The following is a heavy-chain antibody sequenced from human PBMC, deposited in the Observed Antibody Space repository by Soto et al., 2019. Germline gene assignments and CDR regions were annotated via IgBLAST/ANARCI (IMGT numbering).Heavy chain of an antibody. CDR3: VILITMIVRDS. Sequence: ASVKVSCKASGGTFSSYSISWVRQAPGQGREWMGGIIPIFGTANYAQKFQGRVTITADESTSTAYMELSSLRSEDTAVYYCVILITMIVRDSWCQGALLNVSS. D-gene: IGHD3-22*01. CDR2: IIPIFGTA. CDR1: GGTFSSYS. J-gene: IGHJ4*02. V-gene: IGHV1-69*13.